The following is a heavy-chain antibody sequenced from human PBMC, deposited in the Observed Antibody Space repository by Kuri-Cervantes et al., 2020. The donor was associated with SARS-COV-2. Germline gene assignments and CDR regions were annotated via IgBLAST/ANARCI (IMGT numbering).Heavy chain of an antibody. CDR3: AVSSGWYLGNYYYYCMDV. CDR1: CSSISNGSYY. V-gene: IGHV4-39*07. Sequence: ESLKISLTVSCSSISNGSYYGSWTQQPPGEGLGWIGEINHSGSTNYNPSLKRRVTISVDTSKNQFSLKLSSVTAADTAVYYCAVSSGWYLGNYYYYCMDVWGQGTTVTVSS. D-gene: IGHD6-19*01. CDR2: INHSGST. J-gene: IGHJ6*02.